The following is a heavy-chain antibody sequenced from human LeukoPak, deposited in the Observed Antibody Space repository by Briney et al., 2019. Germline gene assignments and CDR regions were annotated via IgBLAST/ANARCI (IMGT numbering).Heavy chain of an antibody. J-gene: IGHJ6*02. V-gene: IGHV4-30-4*01. CDR3: AREMVRGPYYYYGMDV. D-gene: IGHD3-10*01. CDR1: GGSISSGDYY. CDR2: IYYSGST. Sequence: PSETLSLTCTVSGGSISSGDYYWSWIRQPPGKGLEWIGYIYYSGSTYYNPSLKSRVTISVDTSKNQFSLKLSSVTAADTAVYYCAREMVRGPYYYYGMDVWGQGTTVTVSS.